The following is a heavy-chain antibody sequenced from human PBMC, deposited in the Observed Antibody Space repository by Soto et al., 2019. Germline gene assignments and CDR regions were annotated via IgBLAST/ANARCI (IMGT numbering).Heavy chain of an antibody. V-gene: IGHV3-66*01. D-gene: IGHD3-22*01. CDR2: IYSGGTT. CDR3: ARNGDSSDYRGWFDP. CDR1: GFTVSSNY. J-gene: IGHJ5*02. Sequence: ELQLVESGGGLVQPGGSLRLSCAASGFTVSSNYMSWVRQAPGKGLEWVSVIYSGGTTYYADSVKGRFTISRDNSKNTLYLQMNSMRAEDTAVYYCARNGDSSDYRGWFDPWGQGTPVTVSS.